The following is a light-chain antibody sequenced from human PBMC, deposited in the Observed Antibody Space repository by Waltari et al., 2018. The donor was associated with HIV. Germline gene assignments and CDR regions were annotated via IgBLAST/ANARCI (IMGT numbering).Light chain of an antibody. CDR1: QNVDSW. J-gene: IGKJ2*01. CDR2: KAS. V-gene: IGKV1-5*03. Sequence: IQMTPSPSILSASVGDRVTITCRASQNVDSWLAWSQQRPGRAPKLLIYKASTLEFGVPARFSGSGSGTDFTLTINSLHPDDFATYYCQQYNSDFYTFGQGTRL. CDR3: QQYNSDFYT.